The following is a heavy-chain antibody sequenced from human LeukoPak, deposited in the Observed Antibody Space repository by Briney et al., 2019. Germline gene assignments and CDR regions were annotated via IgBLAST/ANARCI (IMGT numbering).Heavy chain of an antibody. J-gene: IGHJ4*02. CDR1: GGSFSGYY. CDR2: INHSGST. D-gene: IGHD6-19*01. Sequence: SETLSLTCAVYGGSFSGYYWSWIRQPPGKGLEWIGEINHSGSTNYNPSLKSRVTITVDTSKNQFSLKLSSVTAADTAVYYCASDAGYSSGWSYWGQGTLVTVSS. V-gene: IGHV4-34*01. CDR3: ASDAGYSSGWSY.